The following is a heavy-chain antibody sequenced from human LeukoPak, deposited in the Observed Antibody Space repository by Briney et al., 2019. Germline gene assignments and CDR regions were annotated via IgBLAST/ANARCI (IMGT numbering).Heavy chain of an antibody. J-gene: IGHJ1*01. CDR2: IVPIPGIA. CDR1: GGTFSSYT. CDR3: ARAYGSGIFQH. Sequence: ASVKVSCKASGGTFSSYTISWVRQAPGQGLEWMGRIVPIPGIANYAQKFQGRVTITADKSTSTAYMELSSLRSEDTAVYYCARAYGSGIFQHWGQGTLVTVSS. D-gene: IGHD3-10*01. V-gene: IGHV1-69*02.